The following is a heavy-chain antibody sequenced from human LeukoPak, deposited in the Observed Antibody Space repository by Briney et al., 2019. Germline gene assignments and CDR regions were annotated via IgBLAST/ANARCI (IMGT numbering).Heavy chain of an antibody. CDR1: GFTFSSYS. V-gene: IGHV3-21*04. D-gene: IGHD6-19*01. Sequence: GGSLRLSCAASGFTFSSYSMNWVRQAPGKGLEWVSSISSSSSYIYYADSVKGRFTISRDNSKNTLYLQMNSLRAEDTAVYYCAKDSIYSSGWYDYGYYFDYWGQGTLVTVSS. CDR3: AKDSIYSSGWYDYGYYFDY. CDR2: ISSSSSYI. J-gene: IGHJ4*02.